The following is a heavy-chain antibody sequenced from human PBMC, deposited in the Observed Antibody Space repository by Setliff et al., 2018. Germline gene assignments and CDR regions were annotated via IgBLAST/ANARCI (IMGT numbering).Heavy chain of an antibody. V-gene: IGHV7-4-1*02. Sequence: ASVKVSCKASGYMFTTYAMSWIRQVPGQGFEWMGWINTNTENPIYVQGFTGRFVFSLDTSVSTAYLHISGLKAEDTAVYYCARASRFGTVVYKGDYYMDVWGKGTTVTVSS. CDR2: INTNTENP. J-gene: IGHJ6*03. CDR1: GYMFTTYA. CDR3: ARASRFGTVVYKGDYYMDV. D-gene: IGHD3-10*01.